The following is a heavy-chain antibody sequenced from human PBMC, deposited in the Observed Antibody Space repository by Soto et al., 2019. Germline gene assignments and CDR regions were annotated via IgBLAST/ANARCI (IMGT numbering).Heavy chain of an antibody. Sequence: PSETLSLTCTVSGGSISSSSYYWGWIRQPPGKGLEWIGSIYYSGSTYYNPSLKSRVTISVDTSKNQFSLKLSSVTAADTAVYYCAGRGYNLNFDYWGQGTLVTVSS. J-gene: IGHJ4*02. CDR3: AGRGYNLNFDY. V-gene: IGHV4-39*01. D-gene: IGHD3-10*01. CDR2: IYYSGST. CDR1: GGSISSSSYY.